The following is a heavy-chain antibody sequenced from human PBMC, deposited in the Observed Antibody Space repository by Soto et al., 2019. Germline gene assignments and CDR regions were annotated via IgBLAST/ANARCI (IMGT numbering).Heavy chain of an antibody. J-gene: IGHJ5*02. D-gene: IGHD2-2*01. CDR1: GFAFSTYA. CDR2: ISGTGVPT. CDR3: AKSFCSSSSCFFLWVDP. V-gene: IGHV3-23*01. Sequence: PGGSLRLSCAASGFAFSTYAMSWVRQAPGKGLECISLISGTGVPTLYAESVKGRFSVSRDNSKDTLFLEMNNLRVDDTAIYYFAKSFCSSSSCFFLWVDPWGPGTLVTVSS.